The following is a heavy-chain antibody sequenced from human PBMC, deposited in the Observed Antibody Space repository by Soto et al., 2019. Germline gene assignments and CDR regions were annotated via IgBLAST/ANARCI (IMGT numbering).Heavy chain of an antibody. D-gene: IGHD1-26*01. CDR1: GFTFSSYS. CDR3: ARVSGSGRDY. J-gene: IGHJ4*02. CDR2: ISSSSSYI. V-gene: IGHV3-21*01. Sequence: EVQLVESGGGLVKPGGSLRLSCAASGFTFSSYSMNWVRQAPGKGLEWVSSISSSSSYIYYADSVKGRFTISRDNAKNSLYLQMNSLRAEDTAVYDCARVSGSGRDYWGQGTLVTVSS.